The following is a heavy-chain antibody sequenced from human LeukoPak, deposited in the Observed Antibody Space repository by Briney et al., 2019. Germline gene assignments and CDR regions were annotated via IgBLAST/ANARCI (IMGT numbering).Heavy chain of an antibody. D-gene: IGHD1-1*01. J-gene: IGHJ4*02. V-gene: IGHV1-3*01. Sequence: GASVKVSCKASGYTFTSYAMHWVRQAPGRRLEWMGWINAGNGNTKYSQKFQGRVTITRDTSASTAYMELSSLRSEDTAVYYCARVRPGTTFGYWGQGTLVTVSS. CDR1: GYTFTSYA. CDR3: ARVRPGTTFGY. CDR2: INAGNGNT.